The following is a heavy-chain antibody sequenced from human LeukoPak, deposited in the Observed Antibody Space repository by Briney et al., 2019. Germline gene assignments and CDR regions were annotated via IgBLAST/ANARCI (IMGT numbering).Heavy chain of an antibody. J-gene: IGHJ2*01. Sequence: PGRSLRLSCAASGFTFSSYAMHWVRQAPGKGLEWVAVISYDGSNKYYADSVKGRFTISRDNSKNTLYLQMNSLRADDTAVYYCAKVDCGDTGCRRFDLWGRGTLVTVSS. CDR3: AKVDCGDTGCRRFDL. CDR1: GFTFSSYA. CDR2: ISYDGSNK. D-gene: IGHD2-21*01. V-gene: IGHV3-30*04.